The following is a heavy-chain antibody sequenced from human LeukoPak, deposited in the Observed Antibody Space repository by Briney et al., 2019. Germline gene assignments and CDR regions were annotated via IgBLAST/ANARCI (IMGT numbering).Heavy chain of an antibody. J-gene: IGHJ5*02. CDR2: IISGGSTI. Sequence: PGGSLRLSCAASGFTFSSYEMNWVRQAPGKGLEWVSYIISGGSTIYYADSVKGRFTISRDNAKNSLYLQMNSLRAEDTAVYYCAREICGGDCYSGWFDPWGQGTLVTVSS. CDR1: GFTFSSYE. CDR3: AREICGGDCYSGWFDP. V-gene: IGHV3-48*03. D-gene: IGHD2-21*02.